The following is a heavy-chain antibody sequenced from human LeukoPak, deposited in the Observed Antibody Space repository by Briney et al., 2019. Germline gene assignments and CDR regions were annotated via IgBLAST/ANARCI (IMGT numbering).Heavy chain of an antibody. CDR1: GGSISSSSYY. CDR2: IYYSGST. V-gene: IGHV4-39*07. Sequence: TPSETLSLTCTVSGGSISSSSYYWGWIRQPPGKGLEWIGSIYYSGSTYYNPSLKSRVTISVDTSKNQFSLKLSSVTAADTAVYYCARDSRRDGYNLDYWGRGTLVTVSS. CDR3: ARDSRRDGYNLDY. J-gene: IGHJ4*02. D-gene: IGHD5-24*01.